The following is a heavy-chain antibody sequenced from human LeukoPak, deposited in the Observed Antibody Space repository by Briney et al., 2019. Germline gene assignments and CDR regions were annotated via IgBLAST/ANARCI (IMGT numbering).Heavy chain of an antibody. CDR2: INTNTGNP. J-gene: IGHJ5*01. CDR3: ARDRDDYVWGSYRNNWFDS. CDR1: GYTFTSYD. Sequence: GASVKVSCKASGYTFTSYDINWLRQAPGQGLEWMGWINTNTGNPTYAQGFTGRFVFSLDTSVSTAYLQISSLKAEDTAVYYCARDRDDYVWGSYRNNWFDSWGQGTLVTVSS. V-gene: IGHV7-4-1*02. D-gene: IGHD3-16*02.